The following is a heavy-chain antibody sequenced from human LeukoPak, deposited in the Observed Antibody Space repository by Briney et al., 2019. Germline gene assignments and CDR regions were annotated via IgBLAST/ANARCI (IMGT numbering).Heavy chain of an antibody. CDR2: INHSGST. Sequence: PSETLSLTCAVYGGSFSGYYWSWIRQPPGKGLEWIGEINHSGSTNYNPSLKSRVTMSVDTSKNQFSLKLSSVTAADTAVYYCARDRSGSSYYFDYWGQGTLVTVSS. J-gene: IGHJ4*02. CDR1: GGSFSGYY. D-gene: IGHD1-26*01. V-gene: IGHV4-34*01. CDR3: ARDRSGSSYYFDY.